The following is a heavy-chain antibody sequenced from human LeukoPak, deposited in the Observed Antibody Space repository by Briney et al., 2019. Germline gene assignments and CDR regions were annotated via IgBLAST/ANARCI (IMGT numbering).Heavy chain of an antibody. CDR2: ISWNSGSI. V-gene: IGHV3-9*01. Sequence: QPGGSLRLSCAASGFTFDDYAMHWVRQAPGKGLEWVSGISWNSGSIGYADSVKGRFTISRDNAKNSLYLQMNSLRAEDTAVYYCARAMPWVDPYFDYWGQGTLVTVSS. CDR1: GFTFDDYA. D-gene: IGHD5-12*01. CDR3: ARAMPWVDPYFDY. J-gene: IGHJ4*02.